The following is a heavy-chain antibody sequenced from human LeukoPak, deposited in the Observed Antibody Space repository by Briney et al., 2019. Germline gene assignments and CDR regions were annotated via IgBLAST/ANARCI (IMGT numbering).Heavy chain of an antibody. CDR1: GFTFSNAW. V-gene: IGHV3-15*01. CDR3: ITGTGTTDFDY. Sequence: GGSLRLSCAASGFTFSNAWMSWVRQAPGKGLEWVGRIKRKNDGGTTDYAAPVKGRFTISRDDSKNTLYLQMNSLKTEDTAVYYCITGTGTTDFDYWGQGTLVTVSS. J-gene: IGHJ4*02. CDR2: IKRKNDGGTT. D-gene: IGHD1-7*01.